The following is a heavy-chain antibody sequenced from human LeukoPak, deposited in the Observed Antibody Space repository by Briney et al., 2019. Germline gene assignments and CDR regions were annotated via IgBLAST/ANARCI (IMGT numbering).Heavy chain of an antibody. J-gene: IGHJ5*02. V-gene: IGHV1-46*01. CDR2: INPSGGST. CDR1: GYTFTSYY. Sequence: ASVKVSCRASGYTFTSYYMHWVRQAPGQGLEWMGIINPSGGSTSYAQKFQGRVTMTRDMPTSTDYMELSSLRSEDTAVYYCARDNSVEDTAWWFDPWGQGTLVTVSS. D-gene: IGHD4-23*01. CDR3: ARDNSVEDTAWWFDP.